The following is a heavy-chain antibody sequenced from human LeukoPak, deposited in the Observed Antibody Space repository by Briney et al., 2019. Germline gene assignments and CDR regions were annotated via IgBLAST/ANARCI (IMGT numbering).Heavy chain of an antibody. J-gene: IGHJ4*02. D-gene: IGHD3-10*01. Sequence: SETLSLTCAVYGGSFSGYYWSWIRQPPGKGLEWIGEINHSGSTNYNPSLKSRVTISVDTSKNQFSLKLSSVTAADTAVYYCAITKVRGVITLDYWGQGTLVTVSS. CDR1: GGSFSGYY. V-gene: IGHV4-34*01. CDR3: AITKVRGVITLDY. CDR2: INHSGST.